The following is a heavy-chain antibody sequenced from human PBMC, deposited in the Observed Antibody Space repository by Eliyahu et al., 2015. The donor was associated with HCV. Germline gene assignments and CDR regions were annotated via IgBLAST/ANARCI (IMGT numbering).Heavy chain of an antibody. J-gene: IGHJ5*02. Sequence: QVQLQESGPGLVKPSETLSLICTVSGGSITTYYWSWIRQPPGKGLEWIGYIHYSGSTNYNPSLKSRVTLSLDTSKNQFSLKLNSVTAADTAVYYCSSGGGGIAVAGTGGWFDPWGQGTLVTVSS. D-gene: IGHD6-19*01. CDR2: IHYSGST. CDR3: SSGGGGIAVAGTGGWFDP. V-gene: IGHV4-59*01. CDR1: GGSITTYY.